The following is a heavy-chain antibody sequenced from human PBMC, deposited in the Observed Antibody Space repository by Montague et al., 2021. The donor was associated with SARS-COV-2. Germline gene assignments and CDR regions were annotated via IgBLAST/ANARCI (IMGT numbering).Heavy chain of an antibody. CDR1: GGSISNYY. J-gene: IGHJ6*02. CDR3: AAQTDYYSYNLDV. Sequence: SETLSLTCAVSGGSISNYYWSWIRQPPGRGLEWIAYIYDSGNADYNPSLKSRVTILVDTSKNQFSLKLSSVTAADTAVYYCAAQTDYYSYNLDVWGQGTTATVS. V-gene: IGHV4-59*08. CDR2: IYDSGNA.